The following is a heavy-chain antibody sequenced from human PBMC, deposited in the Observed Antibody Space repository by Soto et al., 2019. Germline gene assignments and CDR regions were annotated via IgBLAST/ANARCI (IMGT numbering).Heavy chain of an antibody. V-gene: IGHV1-18*01. J-gene: IGHJ5*02. CDR3: ARGAEDIVVVVAALDP. Sequence: ASVKVSCKASGYTFTSYGISCVRQDPGQGLEWMGWISAYNGNTNYAQKLQGRVTMTTDTSTSTAYMELRSLRSDDTAVYYCARGAEDIVVVVAALDPWGQGTLVTVSS. CDR2: ISAYNGNT. D-gene: IGHD2-15*01. CDR1: GYTFTSYG.